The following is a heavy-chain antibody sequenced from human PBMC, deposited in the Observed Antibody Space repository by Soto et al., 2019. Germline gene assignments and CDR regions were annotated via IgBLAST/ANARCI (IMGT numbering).Heavy chain of an antibody. CDR3: AAGISITGTLNY. CDR1: GFTFTSSA. V-gene: IGHV1-58*01. CDR2: IVVGSGNT. J-gene: IGHJ4*02. D-gene: IGHD1-7*01. Sequence: SVKVSCKASGFTFTSSAVQWVRQARGQRLEWIGWIVVGSGNTNYAQKFQERVTITRDMSTSTAYMELSSLRSEDTAVYYCAAGISITGTLNYWGQGTLVTVSS.